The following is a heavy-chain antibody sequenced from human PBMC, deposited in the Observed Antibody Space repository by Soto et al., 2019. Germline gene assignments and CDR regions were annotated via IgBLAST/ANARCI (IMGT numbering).Heavy chain of an antibody. CDR3: ARDVARSGSYFDH. Sequence: QVHLVQSGAEVKKPGSPVKVSCRTSGSSDRKYALGWVRQVPGQGLEWMGLINPFYDTTNYAQRFQGRVTITADQSTGTSYLEVSSLTYEDTAVYYCARDVARSGSYFDHWVQGTLVTVSS. D-gene: IGHD1-26*01. CDR2: INPFYDTT. V-gene: IGHV1-69*01. J-gene: IGHJ4*02. CDR1: GSSDRKYA.